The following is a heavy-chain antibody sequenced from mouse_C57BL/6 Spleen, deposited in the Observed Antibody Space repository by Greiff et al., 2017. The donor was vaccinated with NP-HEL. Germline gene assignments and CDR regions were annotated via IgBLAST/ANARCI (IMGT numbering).Heavy chain of an antibody. J-gene: IGHJ3*01. CDR1: GYAFSSSW. D-gene: IGHD4-1*01. Sequence: VQRVESGPELVKPGASVKISCKASGYAFSSSWMNWVKQRPGKGLEWIGRIYPGDGDTNYNGKFKGKATLTADKSSSTAYMHLSSLTSEDSAVYFCARGELGWFAYWGQGTLVTVSA. CDR3: ARGELGWFAY. V-gene: IGHV1-82*01. CDR2: IYPGDGDT.